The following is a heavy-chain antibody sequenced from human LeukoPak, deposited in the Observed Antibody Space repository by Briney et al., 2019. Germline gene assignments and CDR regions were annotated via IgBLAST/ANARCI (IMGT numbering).Heavy chain of an antibody. D-gene: IGHD1-26*01. V-gene: IGHV1-46*01. CDR2: INPSGGST. Sequence: GASVKVSCKASGYTFTYYYMHWVRQAPGQGLEWMGIINPSGGSTSYAQKFQGRVTMTRDTSTSIVYMELSSLRSEDTAVYYCARKAGGSYRLDYWGQGTLVTVSS. J-gene: IGHJ4*02. CDR1: GYTFTYYY. CDR3: ARKAGGSYRLDY.